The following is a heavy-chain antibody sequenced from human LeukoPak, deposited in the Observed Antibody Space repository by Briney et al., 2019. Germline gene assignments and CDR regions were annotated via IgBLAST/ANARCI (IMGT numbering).Heavy chain of an antibody. J-gene: IGHJ2*01. CDR2: ISTSGTSP. CDR1: GFTFTSYA. CDR3: AMDPCGGDCIWYFAL. D-gene: IGHD2-21*02. V-gene: IGHV3-23*01. Sequence: GGSLRLPCAASGFTFTSYAMNWVRQAPGKGLEWVSTISTSGTSPYYADSVKGRFTISRDNSKNTLYLQMNSLRDEDTAIYYCAMDPCGGDCIWYFALWGRGTLVTVSS.